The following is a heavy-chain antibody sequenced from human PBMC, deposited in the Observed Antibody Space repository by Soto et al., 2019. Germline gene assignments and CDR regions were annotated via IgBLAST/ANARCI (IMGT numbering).Heavy chain of an antibody. J-gene: IGHJ6*02. CDR2: ISAAGDP. CDR1: GFTFRHYD. Sequence: EVQLVESGGGLVQPGGSLRLSCEASGFTFRHYDMHWVRQGTGKGLEWVSGISAAGDPDYADSVEGRFTISRENAQNSFFLQMNSLTVGATAVYYCARTDRDFYGLDVWGQGTTGIVSS. CDR3: ARTDRDFYGLDV. V-gene: IGHV3-13*05.